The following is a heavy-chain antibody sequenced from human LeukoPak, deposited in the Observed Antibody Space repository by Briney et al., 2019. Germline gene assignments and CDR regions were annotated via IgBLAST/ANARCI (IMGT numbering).Heavy chain of an antibody. V-gene: IGHV3-30*18. CDR3: AKDGDYVWGSYRGFDY. Sequence: GGSLRLSCAASGFTFGSYGMHWVRQAPGKGLEWVAVISYDGSNKYYADSVKGRFTISRDNSKNTLYLQMNSLRAEDTAVYYCAKDGDYVWGSYRGFDYWGQGTLVTVSS. CDR2: ISYDGSNK. J-gene: IGHJ4*02. CDR1: GFTFGSYG. D-gene: IGHD3-16*02.